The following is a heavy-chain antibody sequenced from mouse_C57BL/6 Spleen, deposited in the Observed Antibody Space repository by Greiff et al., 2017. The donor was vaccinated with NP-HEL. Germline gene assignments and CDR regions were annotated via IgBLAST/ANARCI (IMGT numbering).Heavy chain of an antibody. V-gene: IGHV5-17*01. CDR2: ISSGSSTI. D-gene: IGHD1-1*01. Sequence: EVKLVESGGGLVKPGGSLKLSCAASGFTFSDYGMHWVRQAPEKGLEWVAYISSGSSTIYYADTVKGRFTISRDNAKNTLFLQMTSLRSEDTAMYYCARDYYYGSSPSLDYWGQGTSVTVSS. J-gene: IGHJ4*01. CDR1: GFTFSDYG. CDR3: ARDYYYGSSPSLDY.